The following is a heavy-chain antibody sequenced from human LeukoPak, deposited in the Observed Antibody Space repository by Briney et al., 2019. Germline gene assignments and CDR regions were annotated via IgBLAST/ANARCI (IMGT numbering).Heavy chain of an antibody. CDR1: GFIVSSNY. J-gene: IGHJ4*02. CDR3: ARFRIAAAGIFDY. V-gene: IGHV3-53*05. Sequence: GGSLRLSCAASGFIVSSNYMSWVRQAPGKGLEWVSVIYSGGSTYYADSVKGRFTISRDNSKNTLYLQMNSLRAEDTAVYYCARFRIAAAGIFDYWGQGTLVTVSS. CDR2: IYSGGST. D-gene: IGHD6-13*01.